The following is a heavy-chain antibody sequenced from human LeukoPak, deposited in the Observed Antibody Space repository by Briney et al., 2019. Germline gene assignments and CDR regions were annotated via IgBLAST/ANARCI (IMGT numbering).Heavy chain of an antibody. CDR2: IYYSGST. D-gene: IGHD3-22*01. J-gene: IGHJ1*01. V-gene: IGHV4-59*01. CDR1: GGSISSYY. CDR3: ARVGYYDSSGYDKYFQH. Sequence: PSETLSLTCTVSGGSISSYYWSWIRQPPGKGLEWIGYIYYSGSTNYNPSLKSRVTISVDTSKNQLSLKLSSVTAADTAVYYCARVGYYDSSGYDKYFQHWGQGTLVAVSS.